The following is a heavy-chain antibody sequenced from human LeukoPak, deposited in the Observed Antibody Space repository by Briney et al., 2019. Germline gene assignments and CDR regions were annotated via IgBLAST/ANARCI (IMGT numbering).Heavy chain of an antibody. CDR2: ISTYNGNT. CDR3: ARESPSAFYI. J-gene: IGHJ3*02. CDR1: GYTFTSYG. V-gene: IGHV1-18*01. Sequence: ASVKVSCKASGYTFTSYGISWVRQAPGQGLEWLGWISTYNGNTNYAQKLQGRVTMTTDTSTSTAYMELRSLRSDDTAVHCCARESPSAFYIWGQGTMVTVSS.